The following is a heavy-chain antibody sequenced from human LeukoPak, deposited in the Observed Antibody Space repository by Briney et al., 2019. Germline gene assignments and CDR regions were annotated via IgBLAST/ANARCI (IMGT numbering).Heavy chain of an antibody. CDR2: ISGSGGNT. Sequence: GGSLRLSCAASGFTFSSHATSWVRQAPGKGLEWVSAISGSGGNTYYADSVKGRFTISRDNSKNTLYLQMNSLRAEDTAVYYCAKDPILTGYYSTFDYWGQGTLVTVSS. D-gene: IGHD3-9*01. J-gene: IGHJ4*02. CDR1: GFTFSSHA. V-gene: IGHV3-23*01. CDR3: AKDPILTGYYSTFDY.